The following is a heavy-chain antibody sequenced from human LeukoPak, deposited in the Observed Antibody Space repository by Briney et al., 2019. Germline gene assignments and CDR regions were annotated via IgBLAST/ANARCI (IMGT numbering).Heavy chain of an antibody. V-gene: IGHV3-30-3*01. Sequence: PGGSLRLSCAASGFTFSSYAMHWVRQAPGKGLEWVAVISYDGNNKYYADSVKGRFTISRDNFKNTLYLQMNSLRAEDTAVYYCARGEMATNIDPPPFDYWGQGTLVTVSS. J-gene: IGHJ4*02. CDR2: ISYDGNNK. CDR1: GFTFSSYA. D-gene: IGHD5-24*01. CDR3: ARGEMATNIDPPPFDY.